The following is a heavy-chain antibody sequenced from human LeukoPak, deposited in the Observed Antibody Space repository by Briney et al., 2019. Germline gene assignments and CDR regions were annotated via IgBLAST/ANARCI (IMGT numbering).Heavy chain of an antibody. Sequence: SETLSLTCAVYGGSFSGYYWSWIRQPLGKGLEWIGEINHSGSTNYNPSLKSRVTISVDTSKNQFSLKLRSVTAADTAVYYCARVDGDYYYYAMDVWGRGSTVTVSS. CDR2: INHSGST. CDR3: ARVDGDYYYYAMDV. D-gene: IGHD4-17*01. V-gene: IGHV4-34*01. CDR1: GGSFSGYY. J-gene: IGHJ6*02.